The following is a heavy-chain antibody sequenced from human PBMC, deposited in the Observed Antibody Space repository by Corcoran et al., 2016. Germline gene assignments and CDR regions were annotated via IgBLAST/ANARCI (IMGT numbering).Heavy chain of an antibody. V-gene: IGHV3-15*01. CDR2: IKSKTDGGTT. CDR1: GFTFSNAW. J-gene: IGHJ4*02. Sequence: VQLVWSGGSLVKPRGSLRLYCAASGFTFSNAWMSWVRQAPGKGLEWVGRIKSKTDGGTTDYAAPVKGRFTISRDDSKNTLYLQMNSMKTEDTAVDYCTGRIVVVVAGTPYVDYWGQGTFVTVSS. CDR3: TGRIVVVVAGTPYVDY. D-gene: IGHD2-15*01.